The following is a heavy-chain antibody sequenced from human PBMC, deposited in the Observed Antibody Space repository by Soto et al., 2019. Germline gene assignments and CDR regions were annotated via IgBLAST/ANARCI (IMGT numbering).Heavy chain of an antibody. Sequence: QVQLQESGPGLVKPSETLSLTCTVSGGSVSSDNYYWNWIRQPPGKGLEWIGYVYHSGSTNYNPSLKSRVTISVDPSKNQFSLKLSSVTAADTAVYFCARRKYFDSSGYPFDYWGQGVLVTVSS. CDR3: ARRKYFDSSGYPFDY. CDR2: VYHSGST. V-gene: IGHV4-61*01. CDR1: GGSVSSDNYY. J-gene: IGHJ4*02. D-gene: IGHD3-22*01.